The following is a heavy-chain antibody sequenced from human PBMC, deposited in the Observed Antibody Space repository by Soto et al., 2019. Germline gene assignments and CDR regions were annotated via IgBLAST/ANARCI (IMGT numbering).Heavy chain of an antibody. Sequence: QVQLVQSGAEVQKPGASVKVSCKASGYTFTSYYIHWVRQAPGQGLEWMAMINPSAGGANYAQKFQGRVTMTRDTSTSTVYMELSSLTSEDTAVYFCARGSAYDRAPFDYWGQGPLVTVSP. CDR1: GYTFTSYY. D-gene: IGHD5-12*01. CDR3: ARGSAYDRAPFDY. J-gene: IGHJ4*02. V-gene: IGHV1-46*03. CDR2: INPSAGGA.